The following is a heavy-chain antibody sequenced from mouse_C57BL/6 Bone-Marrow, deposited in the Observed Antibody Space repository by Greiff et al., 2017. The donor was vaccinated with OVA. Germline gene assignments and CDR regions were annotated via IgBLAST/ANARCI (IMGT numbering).Heavy chain of an antibody. Sequence: QVQLQQPGAELVKPGASVKMSCKASGYTFTSYWITWVKQRPGQGLEWIGDLYPGSGSTNYNEKFKSKATLTVDTSSSTAYMQLSSLTSEDSAVYYCARCYYGKDWYFDVWGTGTTVTVSS. CDR3: ARCYYGKDWYFDV. J-gene: IGHJ1*03. D-gene: IGHD1-1*01. CDR1: GYTFTSYW. CDR2: LYPGSGST. V-gene: IGHV1-55*01.